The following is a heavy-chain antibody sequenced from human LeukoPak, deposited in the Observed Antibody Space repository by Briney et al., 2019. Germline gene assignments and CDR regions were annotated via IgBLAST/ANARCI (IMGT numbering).Heavy chain of an antibody. V-gene: IGHV3-21*06. Sequence: GGSLRLSCAASGFTFSSYSMNWVRQAPGKGLEWVSFISSSSGDIYYADSLKGRFTISRDNAQNSLYLQMNSLRAEDTAVYYCAKDTTPPKAGFDPWGQGTLVTVSS. D-gene: IGHD1-14*01. J-gene: IGHJ5*02. CDR3: AKDTTPPKAGFDP. CDR2: ISSSSGDI. CDR1: GFTFSSYS.